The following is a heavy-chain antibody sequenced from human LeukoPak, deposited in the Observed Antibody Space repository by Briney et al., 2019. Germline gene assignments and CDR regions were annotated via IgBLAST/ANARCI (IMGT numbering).Heavy chain of an antibody. CDR1: GGSISSYY. Sequence: SSETLSLTCTVSGGSISSYYWSWIRQPPGKGLEWIGYIYYSGSTNYNPSLKSRVTISVDTSKNQFSLKLSSVTAADTAVYYCARQEGRVWYNWFDPWGQGTLVTVSS. CDR2: IYYSGST. V-gene: IGHV4-59*01. CDR3: ARQEGRVWYNWFDP. D-gene: IGHD2-8*02. J-gene: IGHJ5*02.